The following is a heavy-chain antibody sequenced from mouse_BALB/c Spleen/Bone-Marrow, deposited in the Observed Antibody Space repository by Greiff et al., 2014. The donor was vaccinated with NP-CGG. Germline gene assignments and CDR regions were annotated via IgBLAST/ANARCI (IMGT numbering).Heavy chain of an antibody. CDR2: IWAGGST. CDR3: ARKDYGSRGGYFDV. V-gene: IGHV2-9*02. J-gene: IGHJ1*01. CDR1: GFSLTSYG. Sequence: VKLVESGPGLVAPSQSLSITCTVSGFSLTSYGVHWVRQPPGKGLEWLGLIWAGGSTNYNSALMSRLSISKDNSKSQVFLKMNSLQTDDTAMYYCARKDYGSRGGYFDVRGAGTTVTVSS. D-gene: IGHD1-1*01.